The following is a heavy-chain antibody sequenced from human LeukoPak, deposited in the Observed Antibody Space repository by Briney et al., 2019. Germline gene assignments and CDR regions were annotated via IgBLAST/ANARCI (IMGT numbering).Heavy chain of an antibody. CDR3: ARGETVVTHFDY. V-gene: IGHV3-21*01. CDR1: GFTFSSYS. Sequence: PGGSLRLSCAASGFTFSSYSMNWVRQAPGKGLEWVSSISSSGSYIYYADSVKGRFTISRDNAKNSLYLQMNSLRAEDTAVYYCARGETVVTHFDYWGQGTLVTVSS. CDR2: ISSSGSYI. D-gene: IGHD4-23*01. J-gene: IGHJ4*02.